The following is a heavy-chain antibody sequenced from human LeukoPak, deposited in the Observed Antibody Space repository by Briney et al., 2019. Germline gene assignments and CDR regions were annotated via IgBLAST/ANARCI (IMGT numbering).Heavy chain of an antibody. CDR3: AKGNGFIVGATTFGY. CDR2: IWYDGSNK. V-gene: IGHV3-33*06. J-gene: IGHJ4*02. D-gene: IGHD1-26*01. Sequence: GGSLRLSCAASGFTFSSYGMHWVRQAPGKGLEWVAVIWYDGSNKYYADSVKGRFTISRDNSKNTLYLQMNSLRAEDTAVYYCAKGNGFIVGATTFGYWGRGTLVTVSS. CDR1: GFTFSSYG.